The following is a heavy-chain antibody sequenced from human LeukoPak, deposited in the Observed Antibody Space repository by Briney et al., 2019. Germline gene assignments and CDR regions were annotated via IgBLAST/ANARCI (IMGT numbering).Heavy chain of an antibody. J-gene: IGHJ4*02. CDR3: ARRPLISSIAARPFDY. Sequence: SETLSLTCAVYGGSFSGYYWSWIRQPPGKGLEWIGEFNHSGSTNYNPSLKSRVTISVDTSKNQFSLKLSSVTAADTAVYYCARRPLISSIAARPFDYWGQGTLVTVSS. CDR1: GGSFSGYY. D-gene: IGHD6-6*01. CDR2: FNHSGST. V-gene: IGHV4-34*01.